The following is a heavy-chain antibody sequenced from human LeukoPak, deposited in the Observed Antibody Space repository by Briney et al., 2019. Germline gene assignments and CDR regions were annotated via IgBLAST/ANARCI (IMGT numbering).Heavy chain of an antibody. CDR1: GFTFSSYA. CDR2: ISGSGGST. CDR3: AKSMVRGVIMAYYFDY. J-gene: IGHJ4*02. D-gene: IGHD3-10*01. Sequence: GGSLRLSCAASGFTFSSYAMSWVRQARGKGLEWVSAISGSGGSTYYADSVKGRFTISRENSKNTLYLQMNSLRAEDTAVYYCAKSMVRGVIMAYYFDYWGQGTLVTVSS. V-gene: IGHV3-23*01.